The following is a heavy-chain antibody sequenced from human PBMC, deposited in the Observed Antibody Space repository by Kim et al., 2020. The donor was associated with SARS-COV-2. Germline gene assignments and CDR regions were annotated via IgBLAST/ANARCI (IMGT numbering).Heavy chain of an antibody. J-gene: IGHJ4*02. CDR2: TYYRAKWFN. D-gene: IGHD1-1*01. Sequence: SQTLSLTCAISGDSVSSNSASWNWIRQSPSRGLEWLGRTYYRAKWFNEYAASVKSRIAINPDTSKKQFSLHLSSVTPEDTAVYYCARGYRNSHSFDCWGQGTLVTVCS. CDR3: ARGYRNSHSFDC. CDR1: GDSVSSNSAS. V-gene: IGHV6-1*01.